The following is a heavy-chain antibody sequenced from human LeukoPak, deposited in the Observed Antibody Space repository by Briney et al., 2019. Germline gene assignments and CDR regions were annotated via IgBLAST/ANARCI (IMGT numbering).Heavy chain of an antibody. V-gene: IGHV3-53*01. CDR3: ARLTDMDYNDWGIDY. CDR1: GFTVSSNS. Sequence: PGGSLRLSCTVSGFTVSSNSMSWVRQAPGKGLEWVSFIYSDNTHYSDSVKGRFTISRDNSKNTLYLQMNSLRAEDTAVYYCARLTDMDYNDWGIDYWGQGTLVTVSS. CDR2: IYSDNT. J-gene: IGHJ4*02. D-gene: IGHD7-27*01.